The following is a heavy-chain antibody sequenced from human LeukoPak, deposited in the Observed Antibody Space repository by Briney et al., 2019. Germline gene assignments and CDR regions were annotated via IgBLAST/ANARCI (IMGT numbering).Heavy chain of an antibody. CDR3: ARCYYYYYMDV. V-gene: IGHV4-61*02. CDR2: IYTSGST. J-gene: IGHJ6*03. CDR1: GGSISSGSYY. Sequence: SETLSLTCTVSGGSISSGSYYWSWLRQPAGKGLEWIGRIYTSGSTNYNPSLKSRVTISVDTSKNQFSLKLSSVTAADTAVYYCARCYYYYYMDVWGKGTTVTISS.